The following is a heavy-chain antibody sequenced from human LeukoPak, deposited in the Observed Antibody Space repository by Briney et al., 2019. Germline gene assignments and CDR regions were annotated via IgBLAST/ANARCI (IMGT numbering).Heavy chain of an antibody. CDR1: GFTFSSFA. Sequence: GGSLTLSCAASGFTFSSFAMSWVREAPGKGLEWVSAISGSGGSTYYADSVKGRFTISRDNAKNTLYLQMNSLRAEDTAVYYCAKDTLVLMVYASYFDYWGQGTLVTVSS. D-gene: IGHD2-8*01. CDR2: ISGSGGST. V-gene: IGHV3-23*01. CDR3: AKDTLVLMVYASYFDY. J-gene: IGHJ4*02.